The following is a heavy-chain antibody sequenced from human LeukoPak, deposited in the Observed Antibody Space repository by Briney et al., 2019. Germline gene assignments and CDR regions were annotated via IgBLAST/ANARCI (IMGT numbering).Heavy chain of an antibody. CDR1: GLIFSNAW. D-gene: IGHD1-7*01. V-gene: IGHV3-15*01. CDR3: TTLVNYSVDY. Sequence: GGSLRLSCAVSGLIFSNAWMSWVRQAPGKGLEWVGRIKSKTDGGTTDYAAPVKGRFTISRDDSKNTLYLQMHSLKTQDTAVYYCTTLVNYSVDYWGQGTLVTVSS. CDR2: IKSKTDGGTT. J-gene: IGHJ4*02.